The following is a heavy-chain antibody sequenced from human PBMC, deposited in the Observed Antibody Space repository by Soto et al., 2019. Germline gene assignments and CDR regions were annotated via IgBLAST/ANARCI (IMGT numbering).Heavy chain of an antibody. CDR2: IIPIFGTA. CDR3: ARDSGWRKSWRDAFDI. Sequence: SVKVSCKASGGTFSSYAISWVRQAPGQGLEWMGGIIPIFGTANYAQKFQGRVTITADESTSTAYMELSSLRSEDTAVYYCARDSGWRKSWRDAFDIWGQGTMVTVSS. D-gene: IGHD3-10*01. J-gene: IGHJ3*02. CDR1: GGTFSSYA. V-gene: IGHV1-69*13.